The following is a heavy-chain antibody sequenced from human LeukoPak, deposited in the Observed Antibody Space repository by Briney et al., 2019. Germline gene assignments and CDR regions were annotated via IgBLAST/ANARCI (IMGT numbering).Heavy chain of an antibody. V-gene: IGHV4-34*01. CDR2: INHSGST. Sequence: ASETLSLTCAVYGGSFSGYYWSWIRQPPGKGLEWIGEINHSGSTNYNPSLKSRVTISVDTSKNQLSLKLSSVTAADTAVYYCARANTAPYSSSWRIIYCYMDVWGKGTTVTVSS. D-gene: IGHD6-6*01. J-gene: IGHJ6*03. CDR1: GGSFSGYY. CDR3: ARANTAPYSSSWRIIYCYMDV.